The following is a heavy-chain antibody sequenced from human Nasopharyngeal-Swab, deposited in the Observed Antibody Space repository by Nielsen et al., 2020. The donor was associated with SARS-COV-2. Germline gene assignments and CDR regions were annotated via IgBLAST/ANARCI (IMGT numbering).Heavy chain of an antibody. V-gene: IGHV3-43*01. CDR2: MNGAGNR. CDR3: VKEHDSGWPTFDR. D-gene: IGHD6-19*01. CDR1: GFNFGRFT. Sequence: GGSLRLSCAASGFNFGRFTIHWVRQAPGKGLEWVCLMNGAGNRLYADSVKGRFTISRDNKRSSLYLQMNSLRTEDTALYYCVKEHDSGWPTFDRWGQGTLVTVSS. J-gene: IGHJ4*02.